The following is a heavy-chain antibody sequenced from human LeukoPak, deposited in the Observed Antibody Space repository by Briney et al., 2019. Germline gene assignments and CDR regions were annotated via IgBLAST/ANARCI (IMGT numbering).Heavy chain of an antibody. CDR1: GGSISSYY. D-gene: IGHD5-18*01. V-gene: IGHV4-59*01. CDR2: IYYSGRT. Sequence: SETLSLTCTVSGGSISSYYWSWIRQPPGKGLEWIWCIYYSGRTNYNPSLKSRVTISVDTSKNQFSLKLSSVTAADTAVYYCAKSSYSIFDYWGQGTLVTVSS. J-gene: IGHJ4*02. CDR3: AKSSYSIFDY.